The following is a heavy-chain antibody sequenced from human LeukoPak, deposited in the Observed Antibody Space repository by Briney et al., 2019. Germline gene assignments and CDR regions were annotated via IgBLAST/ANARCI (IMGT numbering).Heavy chain of an antibody. CDR1: GFTFSSYE. CDR3: ASALDGYNSHYFDY. V-gene: IGHV3-48*03. CDR2: ISSSGSII. D-gene: IGHD5-24*01. Sequence: GGSLRLSCAASGFTFSSYEMNWVRQAPGKGLEWVSYISSSGSIIYYADSVKGRFTISRDNAKKSLYLQMNSLGAEDTAIYYCASALDGYNSHYFDYWGQGTLVTVSS. J-gene: IGHJ4*02.